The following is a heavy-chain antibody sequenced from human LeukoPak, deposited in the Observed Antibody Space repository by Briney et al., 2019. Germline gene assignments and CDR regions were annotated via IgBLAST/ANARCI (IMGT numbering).Heavy chain of an antibody. J-gene: IGHJ6*03. CDR1: GFTFSSYS. CDR3: ARMSIRHYYYYMDV. CDR2: ISSSSSYI. Sequence: GGSLRLSCAASGFTFSSYSMNWVRQAPGKGLEWVSSISSSSSYIYYADSVKGRFTISRDNAKNSLYLQMNSLRAEDTAVYYCARMSIRHYYYYMDVWGKGTTVTISS. V-gene: IGHV3-21*01.